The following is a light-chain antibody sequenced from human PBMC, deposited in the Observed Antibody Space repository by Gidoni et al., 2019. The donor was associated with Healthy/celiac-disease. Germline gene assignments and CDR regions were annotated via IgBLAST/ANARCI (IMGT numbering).Light chain of an antibody. V-gene: IGKV3-20*01. J-gene: IGKJ4*01. CDR1: QSVSSSY. CDR3: KQYGSSPLT. CDR2: GAS. Sequence: EIVLTQSPGTLSLSPGARATLSCRSSQSVSSSYLAWYQQKPGKAPRLLIYGASSRATGIPDRFSGSGSGKDFTLTISRLEPEDFAVYYCKQYGSSPLTFGGGTKVEIK.